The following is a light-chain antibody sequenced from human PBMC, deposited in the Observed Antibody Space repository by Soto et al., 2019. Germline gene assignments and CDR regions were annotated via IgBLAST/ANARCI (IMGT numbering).Light chain of an antibody. Sequence: SPGPLSSSPGAGAALSCRASQSVSSSYLAWYQQRPGQAPRRLIYGASSRATDIPDKCSVRGAGRDVTLTIIRRVEPEDSGVYCCQYYVTSLTTFGQGTKVDIK. V-gene: IGKV3-20*01. CDR2: GAS. CDR3: QYYVTSLTT. J-gene: IGKJ1*01. CDR1: QSVSSSY.